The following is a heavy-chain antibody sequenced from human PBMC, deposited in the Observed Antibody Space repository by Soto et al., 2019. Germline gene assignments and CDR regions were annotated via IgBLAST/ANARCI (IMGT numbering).Heavy chain of an antibody. V-gene: IGHV3-23*01. CDR1: GFTFSSYA. CDR3: AKDGPSFPPTYGDYVDY. Sequence: GGSLRLSCAASGFTFSSYAMSWVRQAPGKGLEWVSAISGSGGSTDYADSVKGRFTISRDNSKNTLYLQMNSLRAEDTAVYYCAKDGPSFPPTYGDYVDYWGQGTLVTVSS. D-gene: IGHD4-17*01. CDR2: ISGSGGST. J-gene: IGHJ4*02.